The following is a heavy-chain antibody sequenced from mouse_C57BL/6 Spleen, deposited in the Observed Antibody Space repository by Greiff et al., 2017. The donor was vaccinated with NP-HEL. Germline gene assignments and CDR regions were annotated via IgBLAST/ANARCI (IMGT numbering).Heavy chain of an antibody. CDR3: ARRAYFDY. CDR1: GFTFSDYG. D-gene: IGHD3-1*01. V-gene: IGHV5-17*01. J-gene: IGHJ2*01. Sequence: EVQGVESGGDLVKPGGSLKLYCAASGFTFSDYGMHWVRQAPEKGLEWVAYISSGSSTIYYADTVKGRFTISRDNAKNTLFLQMTSLRSEDTAMYYCARRAYFDYWGQGTTLTVSS. CDR2: ISSGSSTI.